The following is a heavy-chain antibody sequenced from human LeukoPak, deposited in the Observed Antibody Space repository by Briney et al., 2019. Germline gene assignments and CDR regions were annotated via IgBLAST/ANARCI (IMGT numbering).Heavy chain of an antibody. D-gene: IGHD3-22*01. CDR1: GYSFSSYW. CDR3: ARRDSSAFLY. V-gene: IGHV5-51*01. Sequence: GESLKISCKGSGYSFSSYWIAWVRQMPWKGLEWMGIIYSPSFQGQVTISADKSISTAYLQWSSLKASDTAMYYCARRDSSAFLYWGQGTLVTVSS. J-gene: IGHJ4*02. CDR2: I.